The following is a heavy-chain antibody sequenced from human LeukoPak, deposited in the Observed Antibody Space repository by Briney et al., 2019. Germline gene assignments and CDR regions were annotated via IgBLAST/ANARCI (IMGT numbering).Heavy chain of an antibody. CDR3: AREGPPSGNDAFDI. Sequence: GGSLRLSCAASGFTLSTYWMHWVRQAPGKGLVWVSYISSDGSYTSYADSVKGRFTISRDNSKNTLYLQMNSLRAEDTAVYYCAREGPPSGNDAFDIWGQGTMVTVSS. CDR1: GFTLSTYW. J-gene: IGHJ3*02. CDR2: ISSDGSYT. D-gene: IGHD2-15*01. V-gene: IGHV3-74*01.